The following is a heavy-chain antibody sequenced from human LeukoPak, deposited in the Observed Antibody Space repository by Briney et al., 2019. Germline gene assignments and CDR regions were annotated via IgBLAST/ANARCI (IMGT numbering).Heavy chain of an antibody. J-gene: IGHJ4*02. CDR1: GFTFSSYW. CDR3: ATAILTGYYMSGSYFDY. V-gene: IGHV3-23*01. CDR2: ISGSGGST. D-gene: IGHD3-9*01. Sequence: PGGSLRLSCAASGFTFSSYWMSWVRQAPGKGLEWVSAISGSGGSTYYADSVKGRFTTSRDNSNNTLYLQMNSLRAEDTAVYYCATAILTGYYMSGSYFDYWGQGTLVTVSS.